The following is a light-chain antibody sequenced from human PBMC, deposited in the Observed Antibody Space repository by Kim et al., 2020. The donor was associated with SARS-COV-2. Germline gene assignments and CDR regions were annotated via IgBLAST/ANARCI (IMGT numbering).Light chain of an antibody. Sequence: ASAGDGVTLTCLAGPDISNHLACYQQKPGKVPTVLISAASALQSGVPSRFSGSRSGTDFTLTISSLPPEDVATYYCQKYDNAPWTFGQGTKVEIK. V-gene: IGKV1-27*01. CDR3: QKYDNAPWT. CDR2: AAS. J-gene: IGKJ1*01. CDR1: PDISNH.